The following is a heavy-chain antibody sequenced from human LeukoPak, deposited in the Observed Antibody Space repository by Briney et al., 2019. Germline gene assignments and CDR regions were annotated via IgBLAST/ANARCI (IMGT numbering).Heavy chain of an antibody. CDR3: ARLNRGETFDY. V-gene: IGHV4-59*08. D-gene: IGHD3-10*01. J-gene: IGHJ4*02. Sequence: SSETLSLTCTVSGGSISSYYWSWIRQPPGKGLEWIGYIYYSGSTNYNPSLRSRVTMSLDTSKNQFSLKLSSVTAADTAVYYCARLNRGETFDYWGQGTLVTVSS. CDR2: IYYSGST. CDR1: GGSISSYY.